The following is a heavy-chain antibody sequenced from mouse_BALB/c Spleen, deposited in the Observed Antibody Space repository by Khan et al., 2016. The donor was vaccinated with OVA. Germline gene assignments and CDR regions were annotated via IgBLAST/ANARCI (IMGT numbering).Heavy chain of an antibody. D-gene: IGHD2-14*01. CDR3: VRDGAYYRNDGWFAY. J-gene: IGHJ3*01. Sequence: VQLQQSGAELARPGASVKMSCKASGYTFTSYTIHWIKLRPGQGLEWIGYINPNNGYTNYNQKFKDKATLTADKSSPTVYMQLSSLTSDDSAVYNVVRDGAYYRNDGWFAYWGQGTLVTVSA. CDR2: INPNNGYT. CDR1: GYTFTSYT. V-gene: IGHV1-4*01.